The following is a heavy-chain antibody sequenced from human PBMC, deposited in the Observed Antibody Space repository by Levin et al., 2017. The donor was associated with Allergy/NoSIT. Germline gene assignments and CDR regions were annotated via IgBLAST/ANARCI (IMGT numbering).Heavy chain of an antibody. CDR2: ISETGVNT. D-gene: IGHD1-26*01. J-gene: IGHJ4*02. Sequence: SCAASGFTFRNFAMSWVRQAPGKGLEWVSTISETGVNTDYADSVKGRFIISRDNSKNTLYLQINSLRAEDTAIYYCAKRSPTGSWHFENWGQGTLVTVSS. CDR1: GFTFRNFA. V-gene: IGHV3-23*01. CDR3: AKRSPTGSWHFEN.